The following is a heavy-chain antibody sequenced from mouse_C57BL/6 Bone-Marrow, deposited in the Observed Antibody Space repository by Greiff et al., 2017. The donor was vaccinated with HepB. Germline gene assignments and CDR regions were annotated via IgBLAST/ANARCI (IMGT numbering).Heavy chain of an antibody. D-gene: IGHD1-1*01. V-gene: IGHV3-8*01. CDR3: ARTYYGSSYEGVYFDY. CDR2: ISYSGST. J-gene: IGHJ2*01. CDR1: GYSITSDY. Sequence: DVQLQESGPGLAKPSQTLSLTCSVTGYSITSDYWNWIRKFPGNKLEYMGYISYSGSTYYNPSLKSRISITRDTSKNQYYLQLNSVTTEDTATYYCARTYYGSSYEGVYFDYWGQGTTLTVSS.